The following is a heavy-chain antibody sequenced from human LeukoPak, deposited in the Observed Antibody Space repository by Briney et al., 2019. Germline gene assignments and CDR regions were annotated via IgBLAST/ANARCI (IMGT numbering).Heavy chain of an antibody. D-gene: IGHD3-3*01. CDR1: GYSISSGYY. Sequence: PSETLSLTCAVSGYSISSGYYWGWIRQPPGKGLEWIGCSYHSGSTYYNPSLKSRVTISVDTSKNQFSLKPSSVTAADTAVYYCARMTIFGVVIIWGQGTLVTVSS. J-gene: IGHJ4*02. CDR3: ARMTIFGVVII. V-gene: IGHV4-38-2*01. CDR2: SYHSGST.